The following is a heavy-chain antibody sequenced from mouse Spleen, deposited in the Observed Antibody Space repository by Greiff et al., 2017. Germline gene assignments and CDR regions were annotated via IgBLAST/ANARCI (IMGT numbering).Heavy chain of an antibody. CDR1: GYTFTSYW. J-gene: IGHJ4*01. V-gene: IGHV1-69*01. CDR3: ARSEGAMDY. CDR2: IDPSDSYT. Sequence: VQLQQPGAELVMPGASVKLSCKASGYTFTSYWMHWVKQRPGQGLEWIGEIDPSDSYTNYNQKFKGKATLTVDKSSSTAYMQLSSLTSEDSAVYYCARSEGAMDYWGQGTSVTVSS.